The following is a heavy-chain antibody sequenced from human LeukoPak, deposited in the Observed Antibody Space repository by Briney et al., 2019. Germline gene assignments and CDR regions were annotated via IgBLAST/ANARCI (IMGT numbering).Heavy chain of an antibody. CDR1: GITFSRYW. CDR3: AKDKPFGDCADD. J-gene: IGHJ4*02. CDR2: VKEDGSVK. V-gene: IGHV3-7*01. Sequence: GGSLRLSRAASGITFSRYWMNWVRQAPGKGLEWVANVKEDGSVKNYVDSVRGRFTVSRDNAKNSLYLQMNSLRVEDTAVYYCAKDKPFGDCADDWGQGTLVTVSS. D-gene: IGHD2-21*02.